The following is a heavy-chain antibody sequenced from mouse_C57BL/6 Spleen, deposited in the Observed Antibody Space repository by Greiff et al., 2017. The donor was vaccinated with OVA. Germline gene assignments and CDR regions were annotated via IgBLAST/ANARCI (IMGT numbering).Heavy chain of an antibody. CDR1: GYTFTSYW. CDR2: INPSNGGT. V-gene: IGHV1-53*01. CDR3: TTRYCNQRDREVGC. Sequence: QVQLQQPGTELVKPGASVKLSCKASGYTFTSYWMHWVKQRPGQGLEWIGDINPSNGGTTYTEKFKSKATLTVDKSSSTASMQLSSLTSEDSAVYYWTTRYCNQRDREVGCWGQGTTVTVAS. D-gene: IGHD2-1*01. J-gene: IGHJ4*01.